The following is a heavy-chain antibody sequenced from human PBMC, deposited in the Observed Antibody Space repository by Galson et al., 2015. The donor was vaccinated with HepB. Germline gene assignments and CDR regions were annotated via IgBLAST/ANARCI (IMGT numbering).Heavy chain of an antibody. D-gene: IGHD3-16*01. CDR2: TYYRSRWFN. J-gene: IGHJ4*02. CDR1: GDSVSSNSAT. Sequence: CAISGDSVSSNSATWNWIRQSPSSGLEWLGRTYYRSRWFNEYAVFVKSGIIINPDTSKNQFSLHLNSVTPEDTAVYYCARDGGDGYFDYWGRGTLVTVSS. V-gene: IGHV6-1*01. CDR3: ARDGGDGYFDY.